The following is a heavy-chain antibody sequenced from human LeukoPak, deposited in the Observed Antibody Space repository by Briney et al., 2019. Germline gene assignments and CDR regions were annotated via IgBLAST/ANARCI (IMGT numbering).Heavy chain of an antibody. J-gene: IGHJ4*02. CDR3: ARAGGAWSFDY. D-gene: IGHD2-15*01. CDR1: GASISTFY. V-gene: IGHV4-59*01. Sequence: ESDPELAKPSETLSLTCTVSGASISTFYWSWIRQPPGKELEWIGYLYFSGSTNYNPSLKSRVTISSDTSKNQLSLRLSSVTAADTAVYYCARAGGAWSFDYLGQGTLVTVSS. CDR2: LYFSGST.